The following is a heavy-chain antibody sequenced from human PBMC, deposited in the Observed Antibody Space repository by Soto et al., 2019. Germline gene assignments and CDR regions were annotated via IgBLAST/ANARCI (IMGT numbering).Heavy chain of an antibody. CDR1: GYTFTSYY. CDR2: INPSGGST. V-gene: IGHV1-46*01. D-gene: IGHD3-22*01. CDR3: ARDRTPNYYDSSGYYPNNWFDP. Sequence: ASVKVSCKASGYTFTSYYMHWVRQAPGQGLEWMGIINPSGGSTSYAQKFQGRVTTTRDTSTSTVYMELSSLRSEDTAVYYCARDRTPNYYDSSGYYPNNWFDPWGQGTLVTVSS. J-gene: IGHJ5*02.